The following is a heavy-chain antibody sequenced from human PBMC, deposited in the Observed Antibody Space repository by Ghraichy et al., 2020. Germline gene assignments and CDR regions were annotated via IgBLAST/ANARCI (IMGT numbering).Heavy chain of an antibody. Sequence: SQTLSLTCAISGDSVSSNSAAWNWIRQSPSRGLEWLGRTYYRSKWSNDYAVSVKSRLTITPDTSKNQFSLQLNSVTPEDTAVYYCARGHPRDVYSINFFDYWGQGTLVTVSS. V-gene: IGHV6-1*01. J-gene: IGHJ4*02. CDR2: TYYRSKWSN. CDR1: GDSVSSNSAA. CDR3: ARGHPRDVYSINFFDY. D-gene: IGHD5-24*01.